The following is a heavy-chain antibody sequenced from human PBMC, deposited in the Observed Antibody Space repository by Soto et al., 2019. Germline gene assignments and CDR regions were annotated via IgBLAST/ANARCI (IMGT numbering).Heavy chain of an antibody. V-gene: IGHV1-18*01. CDR1: GYTFSSYG. J-gene: IGHJ4*02. CDR2: ISTYQGDT. D-gene: IGHD4-17*01. CDR3: ARAYGDYYFDY. Sequence: QVQLVQSGAEVKKPGASVKVSCKTSGYTFSSYGISWVRQAPGQGLEWMGWISTYQGDTHYVQNLQGRVTLTTDTSTSTAYMELRSLRSDDTAVYYCARAYGDYYFDYWGQGTLVTVSS.